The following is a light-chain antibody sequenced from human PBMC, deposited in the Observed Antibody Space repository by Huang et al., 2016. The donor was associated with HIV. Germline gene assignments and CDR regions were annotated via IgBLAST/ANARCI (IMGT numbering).Light chain of an antibody. V-gene: IGKV3-15*01. Sequence: ETVMTQSPATLSVSPGERATLSCRASQSVTNNLAWYQQKPGQAPRLLIYHASTRATGVSVRFSGSGSGTEFTLTISSLQSEDLAVYYCQQYHDWPPVTFGQGTRLEIK. J-gene: IGKJ5*01. CDR1: QSVTNN. CDR2: HAS. CDR3: QQYHDWPPVT.